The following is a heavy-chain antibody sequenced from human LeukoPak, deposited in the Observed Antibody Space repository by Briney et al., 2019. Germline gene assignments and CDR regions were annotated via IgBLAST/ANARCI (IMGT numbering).Heavy chain of an antibody. CDR1: GFTFSSYG. CDR2: ISYDGSNK. Sequence: GGSLRLSCAASGFTFSSYGMHWVRQAPGKGLEWVAVISYDGSNKYYAGSVKGRFTISRDNSKNTLYLQMNSLRAEDTAVYYCVSRGDYYYFDYWGQGTLVTVSS. D-gene: IGHD4-17*01. CDR3: VSRGDYYYFDY. V-gene: IGHV3-30*03. J-gene: IGHJ4*02.